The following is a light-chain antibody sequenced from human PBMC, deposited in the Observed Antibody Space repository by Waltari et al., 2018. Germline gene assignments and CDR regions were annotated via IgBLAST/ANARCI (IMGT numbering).Light chain of an antibody. CDR3: CSYGNSIYV. J-gene: IGLJ1*01. Sequence: QSALTQPASVSGSPGQPITISCSGTSSAVGSYNLVSWYQHQPDKAPKLLIYEGTKRPSGVSNRFSGAKSGSTASLTISGLQAEDEGDYYCCSYGNSIYVFGSGTKVTVI. CDR1: SSAVGSYNL. V-gene: IGLV2-23*01. CDR2: EGT.